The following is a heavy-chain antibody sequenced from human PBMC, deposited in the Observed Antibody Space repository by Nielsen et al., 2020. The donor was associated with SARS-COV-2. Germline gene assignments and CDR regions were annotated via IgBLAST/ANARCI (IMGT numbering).Heavy chain of an antibody. V-gene: IGHV3-21*01. Sequence: GESLKISCAASGFTFSSYSMNWVRQAPGKGLEWVSSISSSSSYIYYADSVKGRFTISRDNAKNSLYLQMNSLRAEDTAVYYCARDPSGAAAGPNWFDPWGQGTLVTVSS. J-gene: IGHJ5*02. CDR3: ARDPSGAAAGPNWFDP. CDR2: ISSSSSYI. CDR1: GFTFSSYS. D-gene: IGHD6-13*01.